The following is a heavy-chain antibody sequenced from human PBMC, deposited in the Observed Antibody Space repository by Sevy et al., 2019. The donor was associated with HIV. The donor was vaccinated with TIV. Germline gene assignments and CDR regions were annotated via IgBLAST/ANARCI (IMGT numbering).Heavy chain of an antibody. CDR1: GYTFSSYW. Sequence: GGSLRLSCEGSGYTFSSYWMHWVRQAPGKGLEWVSRVNSDGDTAYADSVKGRFTMSRDNAEKPMSLQMNSLRADDTGLYYCVAANSWEDYWGQGPLVTVSS. J-gene: IGHJ4*02. CDR2: VNSDGDT. D-gene: IGHD6-13*01. CDR3: VAANSWEDY. V-gene: IGHV3-74*01.